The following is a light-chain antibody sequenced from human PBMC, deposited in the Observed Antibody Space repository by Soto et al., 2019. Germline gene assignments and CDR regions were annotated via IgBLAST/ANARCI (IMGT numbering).Light chain of an antibody. V-gene: IGKV3-20*01. CDR1: QRLSSTF. CDR3: QQCGGSPT. J-gene: IGKJ1*01. Sequence: EIVLTQAPGTLSCSPGERASLSCRARQRLSSTFLAWYQQKPGQAPRLLIYGASSRPTGIPDRFSGSGSGTDFTLTISRLEAEDLAMYYCQQCGGSPTFGQGTKVEVK. CDR2: GAS.